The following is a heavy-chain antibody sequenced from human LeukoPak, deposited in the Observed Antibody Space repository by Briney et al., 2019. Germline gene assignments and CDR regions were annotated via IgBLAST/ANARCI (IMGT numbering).Heavy chain of an antibody. J-gene: IGHJ4*02. CDR1: GFTFSNYG. V-gene: IGHV3-30*18. CDR3: AKDHLAGYSYGGYYFDY. CDR2: ISYDGSNK. Sequence: GRSLRLSCAASGFTFSNYGMHWVRQAPGKGLEWVAVISYDGSNKNYVDSVKGRFTISRDNSKNTLYLQMSSLRGEDTAVYYCAKDHLAGYSYGGYYFDYWGQGTLVTVSS. D-gene: IGHD5-18*01.